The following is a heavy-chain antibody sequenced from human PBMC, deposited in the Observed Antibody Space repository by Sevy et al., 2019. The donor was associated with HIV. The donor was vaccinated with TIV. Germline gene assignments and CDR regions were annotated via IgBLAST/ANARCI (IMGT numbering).Heavy chain of an antibody. CDR2: IKQDGSEK. CDR3: ARARAYYYDNSGYSFDY. CDR1: GFTFSSYS. V-gene: IGHV3-7*01. Sequence: GGSLRLSCAASGFTFSSYSLSSYSMNWVRQAPGKGLEWVANIKQDGSEKYYVDSVKGRFTISRDNAKNSLYLQMNSLRVEDTAAYYCARARAYYYDNSGYSFDYWGQGTLVTVSS. D-gene: IGHD3-22*01. J-gene: IGHJ4*02.